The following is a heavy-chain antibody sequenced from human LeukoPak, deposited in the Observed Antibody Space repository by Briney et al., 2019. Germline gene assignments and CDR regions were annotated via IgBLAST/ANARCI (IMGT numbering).Heavy chain of an antibody. CDR3: AKLGSGTTFTDV. J-gene: IGHJ6*02. CDR2: ISVSGGST. CDR1: GFTFSSYA. V-gene: IGHV3-23*01. Sequence: GGSLRLSCAASGFTFSSYAMSWVRQAPGKGLEWVSGISVSGGSTQNADSVKGRFTISRDNSKNTLYLQMNSLRVEDTAVYYCAKLGSGTTFTDVWGQGTTVTVSS. D-gene: IGHD1-1*01.